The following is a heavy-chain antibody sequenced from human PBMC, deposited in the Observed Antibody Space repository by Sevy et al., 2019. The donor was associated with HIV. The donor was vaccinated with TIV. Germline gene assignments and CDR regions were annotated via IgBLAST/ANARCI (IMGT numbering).Heavy chain of an antibody. CDR1: GFTFSSYA. J-gene: IGHJ3*02. CDR2: ISGSGGST. Sequence: GGSLRLSCAASGFTFSSYAMSWVRQAPGKGLEWVSAISGSGGSTYYADSVKGRFTISRDNSKNTLYLQMNSLRAEDTAVYYSASRNGYGDEGGDFDIWGQGTMVTVSS. V-gene: IGHV3-23*01. CDR3: ASRNGYGDEGGDFDI. D-gene: IGHD4-17*01.